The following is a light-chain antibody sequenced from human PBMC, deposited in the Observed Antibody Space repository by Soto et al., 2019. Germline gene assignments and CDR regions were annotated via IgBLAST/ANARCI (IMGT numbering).Light chain of an antibody. CDR1: SGDVGGYNY. V-gene: IGLV2-14*01. CDR2: DVS. Sequence: QSALTQPASVSGSPGQSITFSCTGTSGDVGGYNYVSWYQQHPGKAPKLIIYDVSNRPSGVSNRFSGSKSGNTASLTISGLQAEDEADYYCSSYTASNTVDFGGGTKVTVL. J-gene: IGLJ2*01. CDR3: SSYTASNTVD.